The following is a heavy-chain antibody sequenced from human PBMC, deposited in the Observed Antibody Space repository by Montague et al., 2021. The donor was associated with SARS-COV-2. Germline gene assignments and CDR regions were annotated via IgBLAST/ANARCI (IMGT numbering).Heavy chain of an antibody. V-gene: IGHV4-59*01. CDR2: IYYSGST. CDR3: ARGSGWMGNAFDI. D-gene: IGHD6-19*01. J-gene: IGHJ3*02. CDR1: GGSISSYH. Sequence: SETLSLTCTVSGGSISSYHWSWFRQPPGKGLEWIVYIYYSGSTNYNPSLKSRVTISVDTSKNQFSLKLSSVTAADTAVYYCARGSGWMGNAFDIWGQGTMVTVSS.